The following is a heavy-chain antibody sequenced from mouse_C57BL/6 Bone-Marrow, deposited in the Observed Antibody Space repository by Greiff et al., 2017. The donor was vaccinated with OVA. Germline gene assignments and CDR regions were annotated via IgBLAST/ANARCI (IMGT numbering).Heavy chain of an antibody. Sequence: QVQLQQPGAELVKPGASVKLSCKASGYTFTSYWMHWVKQRPGQGLEWIGMIHPNSGSTNYNEKFKGKATLTVDKSSSTAYMELRSLTSEDTAVYYCARDDLDYWGQGTTLTVSS. J-gene: IGHJ2*01. CDR3: ARDDLDY. CDR1: GYTFTSYW. V-gene: IGHV1-64*01. CDR2: IHPNSGST. D-gene: IGHD2-3*01.